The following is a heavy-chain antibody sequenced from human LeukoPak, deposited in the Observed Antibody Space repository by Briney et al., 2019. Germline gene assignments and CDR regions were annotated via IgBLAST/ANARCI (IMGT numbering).Heavy chain of an antibody. CDR2: ISGSGMLT. D-gene: IGHD3-22*01. J-gene: IGHJ3*01. CDR3: AKYYYDSGGRGNDAFDV. CDR1: GFSFGSYA. V-gene: IGHV3-23*01. Sequence: QPGGSLRLSCATSGFSFGSYAMSWVRQAPGKGLEWVSSISGSGMLTYYADSVRGRFTISRDNSKNTLYLQMSSLRAEDTATFYCAKYYYDSGGRGNDAFDVWGQGTLVTVSS.